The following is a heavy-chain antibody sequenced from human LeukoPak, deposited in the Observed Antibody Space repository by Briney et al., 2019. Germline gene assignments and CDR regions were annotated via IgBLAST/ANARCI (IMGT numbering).Heavy chain of an antibody. CDR3: AKSGSRFLEWLQNPYMDV. CDR1: GFTFSSYA. J-gene: IGHJ6*03. V-gene: IGHV3-23*01. Sequence: GGSLRLSCAASGFTFSSYAMSWVRQAPGKGLEWVSAISGSGGSTYYADSVKGRFTISRDNSKNTLYLQMNSLRAEDTALYYCAKSGSRFLEWLQNPYMDVWGKGTTVTVSS. CDR2: ISGSGGST. D-gene: IGHD3-3*01.